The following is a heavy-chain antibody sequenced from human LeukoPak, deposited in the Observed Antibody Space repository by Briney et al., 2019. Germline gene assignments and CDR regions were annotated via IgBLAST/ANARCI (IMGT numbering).Heavy chain of an antibody. Sequence: GGSLRLSCVASGFTFSSHSMHWVRQAPGKGLEWAAFISYGGSSESYADSVQGRFAISRDNSKNTLYLQMNSLTAEDTAVYYCAKGVDYWGQGTLVTVSS. V-gene: IGHV3-30*09. CDR1: GFTFSSHS. J-gene: IGHJ4*02. D-gene: IGHD3-16*01. CDR3: AKGVDY. CDR2: ISYGGSSE.